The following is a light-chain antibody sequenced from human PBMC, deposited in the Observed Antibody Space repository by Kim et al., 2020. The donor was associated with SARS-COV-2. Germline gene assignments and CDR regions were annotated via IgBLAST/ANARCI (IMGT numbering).Light chain of an antibody. Sequence: EIVMTQSPATLYVSPGERATLSCRASQSVSSNLAWYQQRPGQAPRLLIYAASTRATGIPARFSGSGSGTEFTLTINSLQSDDFAVYYCQHYNLWPMYTFGQGTKLEI. J-gene: IGKJ2*01. V-gene: IGKV3-15*01. CDR1: QSVSSN. CDR3: QHYNLWPMYT. CDR2: AAS.